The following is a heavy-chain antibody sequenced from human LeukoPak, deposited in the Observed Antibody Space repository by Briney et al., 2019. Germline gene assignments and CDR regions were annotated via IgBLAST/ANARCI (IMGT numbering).Heavy chain of an antibody. CDR3: AKRGSNTWSDFDY. D-gene: IGHD6-13*01. J-gene: IGHJ4*02. CDR2: IYTSGST. CDR1: GGSISSYY. Sequence: SETLSLTCTVSGGSISSYYWSWLRQPAGKGREGIGRIYTSGSTNYNPSLKSRVTMSVDTSKNQFSLKLSSVTAADTAVYYCAKRGSNTWSDFDYWGQGTLVTVPS. V-gene: IGHV4-4*07.